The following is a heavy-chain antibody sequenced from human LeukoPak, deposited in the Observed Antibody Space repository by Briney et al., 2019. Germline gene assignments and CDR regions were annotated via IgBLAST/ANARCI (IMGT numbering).Heavy chain of an antibody. Sequence: PGGSLRLSCAAPGFTLGRYSMNWVRQAPGKGLEWVSTISSISHYIYYADSVKGRFTISRYNTKNSMYLQMNSPRAEDTDVYYCARDLSLGNPGGFDYWGQGALVTVSS. D-gene: IGHD3-16*01. CDR1: GFTLGRYS. CDR3: ARDLSLGNPGGFDY. V-gene: IGHV3-21*01. CDR2: ISSISHYI. J-gene: IGHJ4*02.